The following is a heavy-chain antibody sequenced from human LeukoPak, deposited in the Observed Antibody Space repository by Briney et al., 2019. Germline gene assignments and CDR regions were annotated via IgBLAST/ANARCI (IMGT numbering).Heavy chain of an antibody. CDR2: IYSDGST. J-gene: IGHJ4*02. V-gene: IGHV3-53*01. CDR3: ARERGRGRDSPWFDY. CDR1: GFIASGAF. Sequence: GGSLGPSVQPSGFIASGAFMSWVRQAPGKGLEWVSVIYSDGSTYYADSVKGRFTISRDNSKNTLDLQMTGLRAEDTAVYYCARERGRGRDSPWFDYWGQGTLVTVSS. D-gene: IGHD1-26*01.